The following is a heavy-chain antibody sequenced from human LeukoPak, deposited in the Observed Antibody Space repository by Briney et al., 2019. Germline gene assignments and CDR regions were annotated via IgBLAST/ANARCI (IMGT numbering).Heavy chain of an antibody. Sequence: SETLSLTCTVSGGSISSYYWSWIRQPPGKVLEWIGSIYYSGSTYYNPSLKSRVTISVDTSKNQFSLKLSSVTAADTAVYYCARDFPPDYWGQGTLVTVSS. V-gene: IGHV4-59*12. CDR1: GGSISSYY. CDR3: ARDFPPDY. J-gene: IGHJ4*02. CDR2: IYYSGST.